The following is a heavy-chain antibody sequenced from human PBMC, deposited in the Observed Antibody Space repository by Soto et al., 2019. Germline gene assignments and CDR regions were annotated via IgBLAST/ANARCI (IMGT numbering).Heavy chain of an antibody. D-gene: IGHD2-2*01. J-gene: IGHJ4*02. V-gene: IGHV3-23*01. CDR2: ISANGQGI. CDR1: GFTFTYYA. Sequence: VQLLESGGGLVQPGGSLRLSCTVSGFTFTYYAFSWVRQAPGKGLEWVSAISANGQGIYYADSVRGRFTISRDNSKNTVFLHMDSLRAEDTAVYYCAKDRDYPRDQFHYWGQGTLVTVSS. CDR3: AKDRDYPRDQFHY.